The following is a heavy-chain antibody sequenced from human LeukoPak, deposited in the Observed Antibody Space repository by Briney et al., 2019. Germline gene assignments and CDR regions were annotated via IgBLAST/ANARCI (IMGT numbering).Heavy chain of an antibody. CDR1: GYTFTGYY. CDR2: INPNSGGT. V-gene: IGHV1-2*02. Sequence: ASVKVSCKASGYTFTGYYMHWVRQAPGQGLEWMGWINPNSGGTNYAQKFQGRVTMTRDTSISTAYMELSRLRSDDTAVYYCAREGVAAAGADIDYWGQGTLVTVSS. CDR3: AREGVAAAGADIDY. J-gene: IGHJ4*02. D-gene: IGHD6-13*01.